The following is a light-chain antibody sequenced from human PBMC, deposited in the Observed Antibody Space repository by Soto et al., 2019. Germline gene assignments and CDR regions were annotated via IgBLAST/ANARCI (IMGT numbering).Light chain of an antibody. Sequence: DIVMTQSPDSLAVSLCERATINCKSSQSVLYSSNNKNYLGWYQQKVGQPPKLLIYWASTRESGVPDRFSGSGSGTDFTLTISSPQAEDVAVYYCQQYYSKPLTFGGGTKVEIK. CDR3: QQYYSKPLT. J-gene: IGKJ4*01. V-gene: IGKV4-1*01. CDR1: QSVLYSSNNKNY. CDR2: WAS.